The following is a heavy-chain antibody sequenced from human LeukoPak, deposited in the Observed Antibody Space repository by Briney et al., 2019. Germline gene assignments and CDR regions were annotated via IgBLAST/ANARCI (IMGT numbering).Heavy chain of an antibody. Sequence: PGGSLRLSCAASGFTLSSYRMNWVRQAPGKGLEWVSYISSSSSTVYYADSVKGRFTISRDNAKNSLYLQMNSLRAEDTAVYYCARDSDYVTFDYWGQGTLVTVSS. CDR1: GFTLSSYR. J-gene: IGHJ4*02. CDR3: ARDSDYVTFDY. D-gene: IGHD5-12*01. V-gene: IGHV3-48*01. CDR2: ISSSSSTV.